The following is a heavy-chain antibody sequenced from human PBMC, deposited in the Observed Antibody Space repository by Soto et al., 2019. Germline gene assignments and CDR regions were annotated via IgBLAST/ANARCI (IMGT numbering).Heavy chain of an antibody. Sequence: SETLSLTCAVYGGSFSGYYWSWLRQPPGKGLEWIGEINHSGSTNYNPSLKSRVTISVDTSKNQFSLKLSSVTAADTAVYYCARARLRYYGSGSYSPPYAFDIWGQGTMVTVSS. CDR3: ARARLRYYGSGSYSPPYAFDI. CDR1: GGSFSGYY. CDR2: INHSGST. J-gene: IGHJ3*02. D-gene: IGHD3-10*01. V-gene: IGHV4-34*01.